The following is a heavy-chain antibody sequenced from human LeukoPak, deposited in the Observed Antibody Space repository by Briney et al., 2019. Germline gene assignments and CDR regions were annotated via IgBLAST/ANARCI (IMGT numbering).Heavy chain of an antibody. CDR2: IIPILGIA. CDR3: ARYIAAAGTSPEGPLSDY. J-gene: IGHJ4*02. Sequence: SVKVSCKASGGTFSSYAISWVRQAPGQGLEWMGRIIPILGIANYAQKFQGRVTITADKSTSTAHMELSSLRSEDTAVYYCARYIAAAGTSPEGPLSDYWGQGTLVTVSS. CDR1: GGTFSSYA. D-gene: IGHD6-13*01. V-gene: IGHV1-69*04.